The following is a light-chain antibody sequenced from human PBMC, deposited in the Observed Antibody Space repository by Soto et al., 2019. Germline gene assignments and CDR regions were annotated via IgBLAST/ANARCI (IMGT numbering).Light chain of an antibody. Sequence: QSALTQLPSASGSPGQSVTISCTGTSSDVGGYNYVSWYQQHPGKAPRLMIYDVIKRPSGVPDRFSGSKSGNTASLTVSGLQAEYEADYYRSSYAGSTNFVFGPGTKLTVL. CDR3: SSYAGSTNFV. CDR2: DVI. CDR1: SSDVGGYNY. J-gene: IGLJ1*01. V-gene: IGLV2-8*01.